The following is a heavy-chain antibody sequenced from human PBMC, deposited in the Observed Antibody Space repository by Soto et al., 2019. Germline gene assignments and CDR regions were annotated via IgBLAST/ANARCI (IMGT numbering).Heavy chain of an antibody. D-gene: IGHD6-6*01. Sequence: GGSLRLSCAASGFTFSSYGMHWVRQAPGKGLEWVAVIWYDGSNKYYADSVKGRFTISRDNSKNTLYLQMNSLRAEDTAVYYCASLSIAARRDAFDIWGQGTMVTVSS. CDR3: ASLSIAARRDAFDI. CDR1: GFTFSSYG. CDR2: IWYDGSNK. J-gene: IGHJ3*02. V-gene: IGHV3-33*01.